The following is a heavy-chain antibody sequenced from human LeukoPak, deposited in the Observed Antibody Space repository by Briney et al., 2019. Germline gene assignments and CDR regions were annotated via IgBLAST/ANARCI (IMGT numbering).Heavy chain of an antibody. CDR3: ARGPYDSSGYHFSRFDY. J-gene: IGHJ4*02. D-gene: IGHD3-22*01. V-gene: IGHV1-69*04. CDR2: IIPILGIA. CDR1: GGTFSSYA. Sequence: GASVKVSCKASGGTFSSYAISWVRQAPGQGLEWMGRIIPILGIANYAQKFQGRVTITADKSTSTAYMELSSLRSEDTAVYYCARGPYDSSGYHFSRFDYWGQGTLVTVSS.